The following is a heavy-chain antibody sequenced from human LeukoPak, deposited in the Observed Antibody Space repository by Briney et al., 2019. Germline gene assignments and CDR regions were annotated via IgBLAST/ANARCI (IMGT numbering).Heavy chain of an antibody. Sequence: GGSLRLSCAASGFTFSDYYMSWIRQAPGKGLEWVSYISSSGSTIYYADSVKGRFTISRDNAKNSLYLQMNSLRAEDTAVYYCAKPRGGDYVFDYYMDVWGKGTTVTISS. CDR2: ISSSGSTI. CDR1: GFTFSDYY. D-gene: IGHD4-17*01. CDR3: AKPRGGDYVFDYYMDV. V-gene: IGHV3-11*01. J-gene: IGHJ6*03.